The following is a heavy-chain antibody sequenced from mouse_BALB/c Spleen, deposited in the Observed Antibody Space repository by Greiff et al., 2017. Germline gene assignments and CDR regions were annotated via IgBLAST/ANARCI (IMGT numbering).Heavy chain of an antibody. CDR1: GFTFSSYT. V-gene: IGHV5-9*03. D-gene: IGHD2-3*01. J-gene: IGHJ2*01. CDR3: ARGYDGYNY. Sequence: EVQLQESGGGLVKPGGSLKLSCAASGFTFSSYTMSWVRQTPEKRLEWVATISSGGGNTYYPDSVKGRFTISRDNAKNNLYLQMSSLRSEDTALYYCARGYDGYNYWGQGTTLTVSS. CDR2: ISSGGGNT.